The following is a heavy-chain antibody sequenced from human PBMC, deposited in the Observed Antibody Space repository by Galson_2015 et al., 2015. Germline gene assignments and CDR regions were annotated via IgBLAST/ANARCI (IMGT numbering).Heavy chain of an antibody. CDR3: ARGRGGWFGELYGDYYGMDV. CDR2: IYYSGST. CDR1: GGSISSGGYY. J-gene: IGHJ6*02. D-gene: IGHD3-10*01. Sequence: TLSLTCTVSGGSISSGGYYWSWIRQHPGKGLEWIGYIYYSGSTYYNPSLKSRVTISVDTSKNQFSLKLSSVTAADTAVYYCARGRGGWFGELYGDYYGMDVWGQGTTVTVSS. V-gene: IGHV4-31*03.